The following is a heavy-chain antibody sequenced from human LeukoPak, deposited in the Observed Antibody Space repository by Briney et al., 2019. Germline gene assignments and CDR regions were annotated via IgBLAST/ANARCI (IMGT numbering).Heavy chain of an antibody. CDR1: GGSISSYY. Sequence: PSETLSFTCTVSGGSISSYYWSWIRQPAGKGLEWIGRIYTSGSTNYNPSLKSRVTMSVDTSKNQFSLKLSSVTAADTAVYYCARTLTWGKGDWFDPWGQGTLVTVSS. CDR3: ARTLTWGKGDWFDP. D-gene: IGHD7-27*01. CDR2: IYTSGST. J-gene: IGHJ5*02. V-gene: IGHV4-4*07.